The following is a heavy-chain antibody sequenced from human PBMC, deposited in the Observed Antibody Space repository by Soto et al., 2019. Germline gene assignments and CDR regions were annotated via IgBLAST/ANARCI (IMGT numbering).Heavy chain of an antibody. V-gene: IGHV3-21*01. J-gene: IGHJ6*02. CDR1: GFTFSSYS. CDR2: ISSSSSYI. Sequence: GGSLRLSCAASGFTFSSYSMNWVRQAPGKGLEWVSSISSSSSYIYYADSVKGRFTISRDNAKNSLYLQMNSLRAEDTAVYYCARGVDYYYCMDVWGQGTTVPVSS. D-gene: IGHD3-3*01. CDR3: ARGVDYYYCMDV.